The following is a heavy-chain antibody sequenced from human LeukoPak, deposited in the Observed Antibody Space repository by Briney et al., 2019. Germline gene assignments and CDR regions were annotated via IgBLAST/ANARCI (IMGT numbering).Heavy chain of an antibody. Sequence: GASVKVSCKVSGYTLTELSMHWVRQAPGKGLEWMGGFDPEDGETIYAQKFQGRVTMTEDTSTDTAYMELSSLRSEDTAVYYCATSYHYDSSPDYWGQGTLVTVSS. D-gene: IGHD3-22*01. CDR1: GYTLTELS. J-gene: IGHJ4*02. CDR3: ATSYHYDSSPDY. CDR2: FDPEDGET. V-gene: IGHV1-24*01.